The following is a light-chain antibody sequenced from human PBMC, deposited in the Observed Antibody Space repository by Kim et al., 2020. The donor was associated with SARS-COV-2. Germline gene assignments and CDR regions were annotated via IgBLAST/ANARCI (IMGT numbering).Light chain of an antibody. J-gene: IGKJ4*01. CDR1: QAISTF. Sequence: ASVGDRVTITCRASQAISTFLNWFQHKPGKAPKLLINGASTLQSGVPSRFSGSGSGTDFTLIISSLQPEDFATYYCQQSDSFPVTSGGGTKVDIK. CDR2: GAS. V-gene: IGKV1-39*01. CDR3: QQSDSFPVT.